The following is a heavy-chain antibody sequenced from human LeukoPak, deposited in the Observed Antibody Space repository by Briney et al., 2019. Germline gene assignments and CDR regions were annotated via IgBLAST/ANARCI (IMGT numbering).Heavy chain of an antibody. V-gene: IGHV3-21*01. CDR1: GFTFSSYS. J-gene: IGHJ5*02. Sequence: GGSLTLSCAASGFTFSSYSMNWVRQAPGKGLEWVSSISSSSSYIYYADSVKGRFTISRDNAKNSLYLQMNSLRAEDTAVYYCARGPVAGISRFDPWGQGTLVTVSS. CDR3: ARGPVAGISRFDP. D-gene: IGHD6-19*01. CDR2: ISSSSSYI.